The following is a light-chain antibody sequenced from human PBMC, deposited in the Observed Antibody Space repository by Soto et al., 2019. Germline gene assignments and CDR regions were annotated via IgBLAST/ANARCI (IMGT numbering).Light chain of an antibody. CDR1: SSDVGGYTY. J-gene: IGLJ1*01. Sequence: QSDLTQPASVSGSPGQSITISCTGTSSDVGGYTYVSWYQQHPGKAPKLMIYDVTYRPSGVSSRFSGSKSGNTASLTISGLQAEDEADYYCSSYTSSHTYVFGTGTKLTVL. CDR3: SSYTSSHTYV. V-gene: IGLV2-14*01. CDR2: DVT.